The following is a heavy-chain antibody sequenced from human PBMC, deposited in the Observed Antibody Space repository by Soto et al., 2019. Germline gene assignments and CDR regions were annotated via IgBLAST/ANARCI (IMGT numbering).Heavy chain of an antibody. J-gene: IGHJ4*02. CDR1: GGSLSGYH. CDR3: ARGRWLQSDY. CDR2: IYYSGST. V-gene: IGHV4-59*01. Sequence: LSLTCTVSGGSLSGYHWSWIRQPPGKGLEWIGYIYYSGSTNYNPSLKSRVTISVDTSKSQFSLNLSSVTAADTAVYYCARGRWLQSDYWGQGTLVTVSS. D-gene: IGHD5-12*01.